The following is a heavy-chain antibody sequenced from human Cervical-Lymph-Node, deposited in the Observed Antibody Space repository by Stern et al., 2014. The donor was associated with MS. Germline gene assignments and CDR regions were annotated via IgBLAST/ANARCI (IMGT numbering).Heavy chain of an antibody. Sequence: VQLVESGPGLVKPSQTLSLSCAVSGASVGGGDWYWSWLGPPPGKGLEWLGHIYYSGTTYYKPSLKSRLIISLDTSKNQFSLNLTSVTAADTAVYYCAGAIGKYELLESFDMWGQGTMVTVSS. D-gene: IGHD1-1*01. CDR3: AGAIGKYELLESFDM. V-gene: IGHV4-30-4*01. J-gene: IGHJ3*02. CDR1: GASVGGGDWY. CDR2: IYYSGTT.